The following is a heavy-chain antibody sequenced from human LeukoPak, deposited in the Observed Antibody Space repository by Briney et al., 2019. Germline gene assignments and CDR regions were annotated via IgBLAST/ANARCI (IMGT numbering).Heavy chain of an antibody. CDR2: IYYSGST. CDR3: AGSTITYYYYGMHV. CDR1: GGSISSYY. J-gene: IGHJ6*02. D-gene: IGHD1-7*01. V-gene: IGHV4-59*08. Sequence: PSETLSLTCTVSGGSISSYYWSWIRQPPGKGLEWIGYIYYSGSTNYNPSLKSRVTISVDTSKNQFSLKLSSVTAADTAVYYCAGSTITYYYYGMHVWRQGTTVTVSS.